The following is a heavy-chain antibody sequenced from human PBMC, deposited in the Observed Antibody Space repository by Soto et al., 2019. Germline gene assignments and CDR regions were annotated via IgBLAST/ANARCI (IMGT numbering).Heavy chain of an antibody. V-gene: IGHV4-59*01. CDR3: ARGDDFWSGYYYPALGAFDI. CDR1: GGSISSYY. D-gene: IGHD3-3*01. Sequence: SETLSLTCTVSGGSISSYYWSWIRQPPGKGLEWIGYIYYSGSTNYNPSLKSRVTISVDTSKNQFSLKLSSVTAADTAVYYCARGDDFWSGYYYPALGAFDIWGQGTMVTVSS. CDR2: IYYSGST. J-gene: IGHJ3*02.